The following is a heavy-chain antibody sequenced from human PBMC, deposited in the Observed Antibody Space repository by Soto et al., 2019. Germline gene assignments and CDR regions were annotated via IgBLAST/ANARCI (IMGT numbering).Heavy chain of an antibody. V-gene: IGHV3-23*01. CDR2: ISGSGGSM. CDR3: ARRGSGSYYDY. D-gene: IGHD1-26*01. Sequence: PGGSLRLSCAASGFTFSSYAMRWVRQAPGKGLEWVSAISGSGGSMYYADSVKGRFTISRDNSKNTLYLQMNSLRAEDTAVYYCARRGSGSYYDYWGQGTLVTVS. CDR1: GFTFSSYA. J-gene: IGHJ4*02.